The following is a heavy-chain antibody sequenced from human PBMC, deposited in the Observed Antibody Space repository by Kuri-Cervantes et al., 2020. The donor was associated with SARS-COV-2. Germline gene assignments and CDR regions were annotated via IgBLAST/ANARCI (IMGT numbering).Heavy chain of an antibody. D-gene: IGHD6-13*01. V-gene: IGHV3-30-3*01. CDR1: GFTFSSYA. J-gene: IGHJ4*02. Sequence: GGSLRLSCAASGFTFSSYAMHWVRQAPGKGLEWVAVISYDGSNKYYADSVKGRFTISRDNSKNTLYLQMNSLRAGDTAVYYCAREGIAGPFDYWGQGTLVTVSS. CDR2: ISYDGSNK. CDR3: AREGIAGPFDY.